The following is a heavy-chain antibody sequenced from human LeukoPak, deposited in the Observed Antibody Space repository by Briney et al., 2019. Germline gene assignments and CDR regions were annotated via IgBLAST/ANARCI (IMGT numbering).Heavy chain of an antibody. CDR3: ANREGGYTYDPFDY. CDR1: GFTFSTYA. CDR2: ISGSSDTT. J-gene: IGHJ4*02. D-gene: IGHD5-18*01. V-gene: IGHV3-23*01. Sequence: HPGGSLRLSCAASGFTFSTYAMSWIRQAPGGGLEWASAISGSSDTTSYADSVKGRFTISRDNSKNTLYLQMNSLRAEDTAVYYCANREGGYTYDPFDYWGQGTLVTVSS.